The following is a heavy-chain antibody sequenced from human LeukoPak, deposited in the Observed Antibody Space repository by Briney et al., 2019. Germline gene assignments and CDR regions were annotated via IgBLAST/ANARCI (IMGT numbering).Heavy chain of an antibody. Sequence: SETLSLTCAVSGGSISSSNWWSWVRQPPGKGLEWIGEIYHSGSTNYNPSLKSRVTISVDKSKNQFSLKLSSVTAADTAVYYCARETAVAGTDYFDYWGQGTLVTVSS. J-gene: IGHJ4*02. CDR3: ARETAVAGTDYFDY. V-gene: IGHV4-4*02. D-gene: IGHD6-19*01. CDR2: IYHSGST. CDR1: GGSISSSNW.